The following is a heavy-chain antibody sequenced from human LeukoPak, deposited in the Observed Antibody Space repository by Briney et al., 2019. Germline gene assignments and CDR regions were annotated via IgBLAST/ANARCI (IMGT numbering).Heavy chain of an antibody. D-gene: IGHD2-2*01. CDR3: ARGYCSSTSCWGFDY. CDR1: GYTFTRYG. Sequence: ASVKVSCKASGYTFTRYGISWVRQAPGQGLEWMGWNSAYNSNTNYAQKLQGRVTMTTDTSTSTAYMELRSLRSDDTAVYYCARGYCSSTSCWGFDYWGQGTLVTVSS. V-gene: IGHV1-18*01. CDR2: NSAYNSNT. J-gene: IGHJ4*02.